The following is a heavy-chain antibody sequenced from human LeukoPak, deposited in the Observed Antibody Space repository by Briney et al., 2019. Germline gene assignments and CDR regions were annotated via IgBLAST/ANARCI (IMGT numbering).Heavy chain of an antibody. CDR3: ARGRYYGSGSYYNHWFDP. J-gene: IGHJ5*02. CDR1: GITFSSYG. Sequence: GGSLRLSCAASGITFSSYGMHWVRQAPGQGLEGVAFIRYDGSNKYYADSVKGRFTISRDNSKNTLYLQMNSLGAEDTAVYYCARGRYYGSGSYYNHWFDPWGQGTLVTVSS. D-gene: IGHD3-10*01. CDR2: IRYDGSNK. V-gene: IGHV3-30*02.